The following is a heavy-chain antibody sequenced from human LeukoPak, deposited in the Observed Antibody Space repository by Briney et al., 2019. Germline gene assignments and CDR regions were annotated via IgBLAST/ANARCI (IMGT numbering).Heavy chain of an antibody. V-gene: IGHV1-18*01. CDR1: GYTFTSYG. J-gene: IGHJ3*02. Sequence: ASVKVSCKASGYTFTSYGISWVRQAPGQGLEWMGWISAYNGNTNYAQKLQGRVTMTTDTSTSTAYMELRSLRSEDTAVYYCARDRGITGATVHDAFDIWGQGTMVTVSS. D-gene: IGHD1-20*01. CDR3: ARDRGITGATVHDAFDI. CDR2: ISAYNGNT.